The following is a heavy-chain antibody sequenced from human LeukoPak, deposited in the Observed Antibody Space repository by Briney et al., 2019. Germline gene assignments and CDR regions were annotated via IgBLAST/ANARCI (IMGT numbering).Heavy chain of an antibody. CDR1: GFTFSSYW. D-gene: IGHD2-21*02. J-gene: IGHJ1*01. Sequence: GGSLSLSCAASGFTFSSYWMSWVRQAPGKGLEWVANIKQDGSEKYYVDSVKGRFTISRDNAKNSLYLQMNSLRAEDTAVYYCARESCGGDCSSGDFQHWGQGTLVTVSS. CDR3: ARESCGGDCSSGDFQH. CDR2: IKQDGSEK. V-gene: IGHV3-7*03.